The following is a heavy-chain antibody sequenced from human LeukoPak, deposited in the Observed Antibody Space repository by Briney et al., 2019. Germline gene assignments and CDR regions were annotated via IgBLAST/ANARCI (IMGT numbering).Heavy chain of an antibody. CDR3: ARDLLSFLVVVEAATPYFDY. J-gene: IGHJ4*02. CDR2: ISYDGSNK. Sequence: GRSLRLSCAASGFTFSSYAMHWVRQAPGKGLEWVAVISYDGSNKYYADSVKGRFTISRDNSKNTLYLQMNSLRAEDTAVYYCARDLLSFLVVVEAATPYFDYWGQGTLVTVSS. CDR1: GFTFSSYA. V-gene: IGHV3-30*04. D-gene: IGHD2-15*01.